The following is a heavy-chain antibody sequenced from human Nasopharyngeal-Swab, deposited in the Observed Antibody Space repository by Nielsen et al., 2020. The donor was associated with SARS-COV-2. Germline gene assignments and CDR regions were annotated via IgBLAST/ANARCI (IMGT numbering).Heavy chain of an antibody. CDR2: INHVGST. D-gene: IGHD3-16*01. CDR1: GFTFESHS. V-gene: IGHV4-34*01. CDR3: VRTRNWGYYFDY. J-gene: IGHJ4*02. Sequence: GSLRLSCVASGFTFESHSMNWIRQSPGKGLEWIGEINHVGSTSYNPSLKSRVSLSVDSSKNQFSLKLTSVTAADTAVYFCVRTRNWGYYFDYWGQGTLVTVSS.